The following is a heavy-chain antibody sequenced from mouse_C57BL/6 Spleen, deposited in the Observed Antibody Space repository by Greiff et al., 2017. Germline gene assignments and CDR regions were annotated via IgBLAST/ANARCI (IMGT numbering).Heavy chain of an antibody. CDR3: ARHYYAMDY. J-gene: IGHJ4*01. V-gene: IGHV1-81*01. Sequence: QVHVKQSGAELARPGASVKLSCKASGYTFTSYGISWVKQRTGQGLEWIGEIYPRSGNTYYNEKFKGKATLTADKSSSTAYMELRSLTSEDSAVXCCARHYYAMDYWGQGTSVTVSS. CDR1: GYTFTSYG. CDR2: IYPRSGNT.